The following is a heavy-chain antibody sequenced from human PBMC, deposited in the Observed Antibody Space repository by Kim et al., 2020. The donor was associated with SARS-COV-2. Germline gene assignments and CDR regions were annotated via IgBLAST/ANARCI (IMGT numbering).Heavy chain of an antibody. V-gene: IGHV5-51*01. D-gene: IGHD1-26*01. CDR3: ARHEGRRWVRGSYYGMDV. Sequence: GESLKISCKGSGYSFTSYWIGWVRQMPGKGLEWMGIIYPGDSDTRYSPSFQGQVTISADKSISTAYLQWSSLKASDTAMYYCARHEGRRWVRGSYYGMDVWGQGTTVTVSS. J-gene: IGHJ6*02. CDR2: IYPGDSDT. CDR1: GYSFTSYW.